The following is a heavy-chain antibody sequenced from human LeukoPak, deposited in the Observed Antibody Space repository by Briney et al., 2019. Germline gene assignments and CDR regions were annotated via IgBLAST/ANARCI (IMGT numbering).Heavy chain of an antibody. D-gene: IGHD1-26*01. CDR3: AKRIVGATTIS. CDR1: GFTFSNYW. CDR2: IKGDGTEK. J-gene: IGHJ4*02. Sequence: GGSLRLSCAASGFTFSNYWMSWVRQAPGKGLEWVANIKGDGTEKYYLDSVKGRFTISRDNSKNTLYLQMNSLRAEDTAVYYCAKRIVGATTISWGQGTLVTVSS. V-gene: IGHV3-7*03.